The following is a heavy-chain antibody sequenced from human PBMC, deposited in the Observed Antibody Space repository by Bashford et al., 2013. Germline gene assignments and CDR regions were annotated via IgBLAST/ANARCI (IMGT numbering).Heavy chain of an antibody. J-gene: IGHJ4*02. D-gene: IGHD2-21*02. CDR1: GFIFSDYY. Sequence: GSLRLSCAASGFIFSDYYMDWVRQAPGKGLEWVSYISPDGSSMYYADSVTGRFAISRDNAKNTLYLQMNSLRAEDTAVYYCARGGGYCGGDCYSSLFVYWGQGTLVTVSS. CDR2: ISPDGSSM. CDR3: ARGGGYCGGDCYSSLFVY. V-gene: IGHV3-11*01.